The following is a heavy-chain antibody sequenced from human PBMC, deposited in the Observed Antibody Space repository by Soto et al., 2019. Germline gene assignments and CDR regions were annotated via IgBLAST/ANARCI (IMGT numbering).Heavy chain of an antibody. D-gene: IGHD3-16*01. CDR3: VKYTVTEDLGES. V-gene: IGHV3-23*01. J-gene: IGHJ5*02. CDR1: GFTFSSYA. Sequence: EVQLLESGGDVVRPGGSLRLSCAASGFTFSSYAMGWVRQTRGKGLEWVAGVSRAGTYTFYADSVRGRFSICRDNSRDTVDLYMNALRGDDTAVYFCVKYTVTEDLGESWGQGTLVSVSS. CDR2: VSRAGTYT.